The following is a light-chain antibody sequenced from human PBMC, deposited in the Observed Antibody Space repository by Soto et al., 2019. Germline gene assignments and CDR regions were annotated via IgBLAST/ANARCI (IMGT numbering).Light chain of an antibody. CDR3: QQLNTFPIP. CDR2: KAS. J-gene: IGKJ5*01. Sequence: DIQMTQSPSTLSASVGDRVTITCRASQTISSWLAWYQQKPGKAPKLLIYKASTLKSGVPSRFSGSGSGTEFTLTISSLQPDDFATYYCQQLNTFPIPFGQGTRLEI. CDR1: QTISSW. V-gene: IGKV1-5*03.